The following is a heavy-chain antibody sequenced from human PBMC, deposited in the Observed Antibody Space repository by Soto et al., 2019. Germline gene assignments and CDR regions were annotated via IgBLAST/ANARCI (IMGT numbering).Heavy chain of an antibody. D-gene: IGHD6-6*01. CDR3: ARLTRPKLAARP. CDR1: GGSISSGGYY. CDR2: IYYSGST. J-gene: IGHJ5*02. V-gene: IGHV4-31*03. Sequence: TLSLACTVSGGSISSGGYYWSWIRQHPGKGLEWIGYIYYSGSTYYNPSLKSRVTISVDTSKNQFSLKLSSVTAADTAVYYCARLTRPKLAARPWGQGTLVTVSS.